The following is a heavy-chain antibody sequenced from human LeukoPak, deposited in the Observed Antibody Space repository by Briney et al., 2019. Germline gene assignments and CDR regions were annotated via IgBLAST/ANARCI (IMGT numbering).Heavy chain of an antibody. CDR1: GFTFSSHW. Sequence: GGSLRLSCAASGFTFSSHWMHWVRQAPGKGLEWVTGINTEGSSTNYAESVKGRFTISRDNAKNTLYLQINSLRAEDTAVYYCARDRYPHFDYWGQGTLVTVSS. D-gene: IGHD3-16*02. CDR2: INTEGSST. V-gene: IGHV3-74*01. J-gene: IGHJ4*02. CDR3: ARDRYPHFDY.